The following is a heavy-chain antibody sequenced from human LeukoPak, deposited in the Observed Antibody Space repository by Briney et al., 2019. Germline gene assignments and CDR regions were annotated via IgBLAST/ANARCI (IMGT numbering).Heavy chain of an antibody. CDR1: GFTCSSYA. CDR3: AKGDDFWNDPPHDS. J-gene: IGHJ4*02. CDR2: MSGIGGST. D-gene: IGHD3-3*01. V-gene: IGHV3-23*01. Sequence: GGSLRLSCAASGFTCSSYAMSWFRQAPGKGLEWVSAMSGIGGSTYYADSVKGRCTISRDNSKNTLHLHMNSLRAKNTTVHYCAKGDDFWNDPPHDSCGQGTLVTVTS.